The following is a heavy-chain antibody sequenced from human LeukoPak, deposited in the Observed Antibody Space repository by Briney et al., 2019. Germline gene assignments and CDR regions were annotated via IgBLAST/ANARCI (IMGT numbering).Heavy chain of an antibody. J-gene: IGHJ4*02. Sequence: KPSQTLSLTCTVSGGSISSGSYYWSWIRQPAGKGLEWIGRIYTSGSTNYNPSLKSRVTISVDTSKNQFSLKLSSVTAADTAVYYCARGPAAASYFDYWGQGTLVTVSS. D-gene: IGHD2-2*01. CDR2: IYTSGST. CDR3: ARGPAAASYFDY. V-gene: IGHV4-61*02. CDR1: GGSISSGSYY.